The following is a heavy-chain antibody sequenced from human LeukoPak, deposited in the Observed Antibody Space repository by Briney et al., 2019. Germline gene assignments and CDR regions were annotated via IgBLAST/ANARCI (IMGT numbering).Heavy chain of an antibody. Sequence: ASVKVSCKASGFTFTSSAMQWVRQARGLRLEWIGWIVVGSGNTNYAQKFQGRVTMTRDTSTSTVYMELSSLRSEDTAVYYCARELTRRLPGSYSYYFDYWGQGTLVTVSS. D-gene: IGHD3-10*01. CDR1: GFTFTSSA. CDR3: ARELTRRLPGSYSYYFDY. CDR2: IVVGSGNT. J-gene: IGHJ4*02. V-gene: IGHV1-58*02.